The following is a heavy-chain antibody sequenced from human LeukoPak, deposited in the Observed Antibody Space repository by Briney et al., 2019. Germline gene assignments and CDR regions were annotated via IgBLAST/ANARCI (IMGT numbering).Heavy chain of an antibody. CDR2: INPNSGGT. J-gene: IGHJ4*02. CDR1: GYTFTGYY. Sequence: ASVKVSCKASGYTFTGYYMRWVRQAPGQGLEWMGWINPNSGGTNYAQKFQGRVTMTRDTSISTAYMELSRLRSDDTAVYYCARAPVVVTAICDYWGQGTLVTVSS. D-gene: IGHD2-21*02. V-gene: IGHV1-2*02. CDR3: ARAPVVVTAICDY.